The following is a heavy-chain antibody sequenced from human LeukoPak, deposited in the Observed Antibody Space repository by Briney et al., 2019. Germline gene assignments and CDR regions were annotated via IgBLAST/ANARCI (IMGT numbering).Heavy chain of an antibody. CDR3: ATPFDY. V-gene: IGHV3-48*01. CDR1: GFTFSSYS. J-gene: IGHJ4*02. Sequence: GGSLRLSCAASGFTFSSYSMNWVRQAPGKGLEWASYISGSSSTIYYADSVKGRFTISRDNAKNSLYLQMNSLRAEDTAVYYCATPFDYWGQGTLVTVSS. CDR2: ISGSSSTI.